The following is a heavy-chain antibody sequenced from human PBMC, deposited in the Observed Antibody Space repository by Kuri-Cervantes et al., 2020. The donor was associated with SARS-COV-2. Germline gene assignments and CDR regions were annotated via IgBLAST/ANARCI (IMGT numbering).Heavy chain of an antibody. V-gene: IGHV4-38-2*01. CDR3: ARIVRAQLLYGDAFDI. CDR2: IYHSGST. J-gene: IGHJ3*02. Sequence: GSLRLSCAVSGDSISSGYYWGWIRQPPGKGLALIGRIYHSGSTYYNPSLKSRVTISVDTSKNKFSLKLRSVTAADTAVYYCARIVRAQLLYGDAFDIWGQGTMVTVSS. D-gene: IGHD2-2*02. CDR1: GDSISSGYY.